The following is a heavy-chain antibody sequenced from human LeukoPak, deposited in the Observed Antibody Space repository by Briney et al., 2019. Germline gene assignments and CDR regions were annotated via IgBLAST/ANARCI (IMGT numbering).Heavy chain of an antibody. Sequence: GGSLRLSCAASGVTFSTYSMNWVREAPGTGLKWCSYISTSSGTMYYADSVKGRFTISRDNAQNSLYLQMNSLTAEDTAVYYCAREGSAADDFDYWGQGTLVTVSS. CDR2: ISTSSGTM. D-gene: IGHD2-2*01. V-gene: IGHV3-48*04. CDR1: GVTFSTYS. CDR3: AREGSAADDFDY. J-gene: IGHJ4*02.